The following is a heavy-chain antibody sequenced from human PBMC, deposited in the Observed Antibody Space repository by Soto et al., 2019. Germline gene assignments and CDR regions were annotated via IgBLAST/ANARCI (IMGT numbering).Heavy chain of an antibody. CDR2: ISSSSSYI. J-gene: IGHJ5*02. V-gene: IGHV3-21*01. Sequence: EVQLVESGGGLVKPGGSLRLSCAAFGFTFSSYSMNWVRQAAGKGLEWVSYISSSSSYIYYADSVKGPFTISRDNAKISLDLPMTSLRAEDTAVYYCASGSGEYDDYIWGSYRVVDWFDPWGQGTLVTVS. D-gene: IGHD3-16*02. CDR3: ASGSGEYDDYIWGSYRVVDWFDP. CDR1: GFTFSSYS.